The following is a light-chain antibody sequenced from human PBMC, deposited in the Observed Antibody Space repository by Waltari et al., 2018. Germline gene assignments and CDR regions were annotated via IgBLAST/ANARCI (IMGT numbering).Light chain of an antibody. J-gene: IGLJ2*01. V-gene: IGLV3-25*03. Sequence: SYELTQPPSVSVYPGQTARITCSGDALPKQYAHWYQQKSGQAPGVVMYKDSERPSGVPYRFFGSGSGTTVTCTISGVQAEGEADYYGHSADSSGTYVVFGGGTRLSVL. CDR1: ALPKQY. CDR2: KDS. CDR3: HSADSSGTYVV.